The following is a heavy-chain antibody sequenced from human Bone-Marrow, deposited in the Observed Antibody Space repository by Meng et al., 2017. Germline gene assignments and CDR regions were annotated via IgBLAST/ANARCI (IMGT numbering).Heavy chain of an antibody. Sequence: QGRLQEPGPGLVKPSQTLSLTCTVSGGSISSGSYYWSWIRQPAGKGLEWIGRIYTSGSTNYNPSLKSRVTISVDTSKNQFSLKLSSVTAADTAVYYCARATVAGKSRWFDPWGQGTLVTVSS. CDR1: GGSISSGSYY. D-gene: IGHD6-19*01. CDR2: IYTSGST. J-gene: IGHJ5*02. V-gene: IGHV4-61*02. CDR3: ARATVAGKSRWFDP.